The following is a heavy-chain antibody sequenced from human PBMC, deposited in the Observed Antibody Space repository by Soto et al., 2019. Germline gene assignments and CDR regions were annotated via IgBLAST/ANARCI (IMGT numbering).Heavy chain of an antibody. V-gene: IGHV1-18*01. Sequence: ASVKVSCKSSGYRFETYAMNWVRQAPGQGLEWMGWTSSYNTDTFYADKFQDRASMTTDTSTGTAYMELRSLSSDDTAVYYCARGHGVIIGAMDVWGQGTAVTVSS. CDR2: TSSYNTDT. CDR1: GYRFETYA. J-gene: IGHJ6*02. CDR3: ARGHGVIIGAMDV. D-gene: IGHD3-3*01.